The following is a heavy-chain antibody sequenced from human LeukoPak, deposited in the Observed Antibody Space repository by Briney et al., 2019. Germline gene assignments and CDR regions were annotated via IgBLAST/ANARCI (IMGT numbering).Heavy chain of an antibody. Sequence: SETLSLTCTVSGGSISSSSYYWGWIRQPPGKGLEWTGSIFYSGSTYYNPSLKSRVTISVDTSKNQFSLKLSSVTAPDTAMYYCARLGYCDSSSCYLHYHYYMDVWGKGTTVTVSS. J-gene: IGHJ6*03. CDR3: ARLGYCDSSSCYLHYHYYMDV. CDR1: GGSISSSSYY. CDR2: IFYSGST. V-gene: IGHV4-39*01. D-gene: IGHD2-2*01.